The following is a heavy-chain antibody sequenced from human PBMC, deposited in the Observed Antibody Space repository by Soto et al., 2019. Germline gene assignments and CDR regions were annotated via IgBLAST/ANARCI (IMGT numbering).Heavy chain of an antibody. CDR1: GLTVSSNY. Sequence: EVQLVESGGGLVQPGGSLRLSCAASGLTVSSNYMSWVRQAPGKGLEWVSVIYSGGSTYYADSVKGRFTVSRDNSKNTLYLQMNSLRAEDTAVYYCARDDSSSLYYFDYWGQGTLVTVSS. CDR3: ARDDSSSLYYFDY. J-gene: IGHJ4*02. V-gene: IGHV3-66*01. CDR2: IYSGGST. D-gene: IGHD6-13*01.